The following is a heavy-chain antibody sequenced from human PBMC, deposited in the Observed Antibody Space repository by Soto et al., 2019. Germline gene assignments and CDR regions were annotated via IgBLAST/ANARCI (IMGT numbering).Heavy chain of an antibody. D-gene: IGHD3-16*01. CDR3: ARGWGYDSYTYYHAY. J-gene: IGHJ4*02. CDR1: GGTFSSYA. CDR2: IIPIFGTA. Sequence: GASVKVSCNAPGGTFSSYAISWVRQAPGQGLEWMGGIIPIFGTANYAQKFQGRVTITAGESTSTAYMELSRLRSEDTAVYYCARGWGYDSYTYYHAYRSQGTLVTVSS. V-gene: IGHV1-69*13.